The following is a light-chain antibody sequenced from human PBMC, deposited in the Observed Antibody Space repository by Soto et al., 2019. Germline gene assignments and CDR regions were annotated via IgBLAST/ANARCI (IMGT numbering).Light chain of an antibody. CDR1: QSVTSDY. CDR2: GAS. V-gene: IGKV3-20*01. Sequence: ELVMTQSPATLSVSPGARAALSCRASQSVTSDYLAWYQQKPGQAPRLLIHGASSRATGIPDRFSGSGSGTDFTLTISRLEPEDFAVYYCQQYGRPFGQGTKVDIK. J-gene: IGKJ1*01. CDR3: QQYGRP.